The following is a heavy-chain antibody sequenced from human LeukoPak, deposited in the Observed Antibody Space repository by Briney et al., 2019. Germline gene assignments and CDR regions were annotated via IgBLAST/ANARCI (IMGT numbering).Heavy chain of an antibody. CDR1: GFTFSSYA. Sequence: GGSLRLSCAASGFTFSSYAMPWVRQAPGKGLEWVAVISYDGSNKYYADSVKGRFTISRDNSKNTLYLQMNSLRAEDTAVYYCASPYCSGGSCYPGYFDYWGQGTLVTVSS. V-gene: IGHV3-30-3*01. J-gene: IGHJ4*02. CDR3: ASPYCSGGSCYPGYFDY. CDR2: ISYDGSNK. D-gene: IGHD2-15*01.